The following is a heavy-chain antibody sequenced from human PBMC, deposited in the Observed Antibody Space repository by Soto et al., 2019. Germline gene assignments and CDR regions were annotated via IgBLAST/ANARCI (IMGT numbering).Heavy chain of an antibody. CDR3: ARSGDRDDAFDI. J-gene: IGHJ3*02. CDR2: INTYNGYT. V-gene: IGHV1-18*01. Sequence: ASVKVSCKASGYTFTSCGISWVRQAPGQGLEWMGLINTYNGYTNYPQNFQGRVTMTTDTSTGTVYMELRSLTSDDTAVYYCARSGDRDDAFDIWGQGTMVTVSS. CDR1: GYTFTSCG. D-gene: IGHD3-10*01.